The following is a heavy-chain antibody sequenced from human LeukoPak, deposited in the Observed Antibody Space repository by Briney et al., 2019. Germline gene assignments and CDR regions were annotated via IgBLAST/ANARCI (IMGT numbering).Heavy chain of an antibody. D-gene: IGHD3-9*01. V-gene: IGHV1-69*17. CDR1: GGTFSSYA. CDR3: ARCRYYDFLTASLYYYYYGMDG. J-gene: IGHJ6*02. Sequence: GASVRVSCTASGGTFSSYAIRWVRQAPGQGPEWMGGIIPIVGIANYAQKFKGRVTITGDKSTSTAYMQLSSLRSEDTAVYYCARCRYYDFLTASLYYYYYGMDGRGHGTTGTV. CDR2: IIPIVGIA.